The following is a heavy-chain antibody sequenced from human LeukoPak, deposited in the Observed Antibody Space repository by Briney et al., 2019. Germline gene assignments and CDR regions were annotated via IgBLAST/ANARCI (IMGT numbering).Heavy chain of an antibody. CDR2: INHSGST. D-gene: IGHD5-18*01. V-gene: IGHV4-34*01. CDR1: GGSFSGYY. J-gene: IGHJ5*02. Sequence: SETLSLTCAVYGGSFSGYYWSWIRQPPGKGLEWIGEINHSGSTNYNPSLKSRVTISVDTSKNQFSLKLSSVTAADTAVYYCAREIRGYRVRRGFDPWGQGTLDTVSS. CDR3: AREIRGYRVRRGFDP.